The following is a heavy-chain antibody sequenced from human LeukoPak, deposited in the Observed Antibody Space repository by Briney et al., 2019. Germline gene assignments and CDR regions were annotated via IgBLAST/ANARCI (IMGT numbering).Heavy chain of an antibody. Sequence: SETLSLTCTVSGGSISSSSYYWGWIRQPPGKGLEWIGSTYYSGSTYYNPSLKSRVTISVDTSKNQFSLKLSSVTAADTAVYYCARHGGAARAFDYWGQGTLVTVSS. J-gene: IGHJ4*02. CDR1: GGSISSSSYY. CDR2: TYYSGST. D-gene: IGHD6-6*01. CDR3: ARHGGAARAFDY. V-gene: IGHV4-39*01.